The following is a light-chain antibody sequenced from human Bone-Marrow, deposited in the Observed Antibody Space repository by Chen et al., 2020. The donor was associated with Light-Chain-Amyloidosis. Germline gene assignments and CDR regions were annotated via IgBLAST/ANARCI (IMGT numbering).Light chain of an antibody. CDR2: GSS. CDR3: QQYGTSPLT. CDR1: QTISSNY. Sequence: IVLPQSPGTLSLSPGEGANLSRRASQTISSNYLTWYQQKLGQAPRLLIYGSSSRATGIPDRFTGSGSGTDFTLTINRLEPEDFAMYYCQQYGTSPLTFGGGTKVEIK. V-gene: IGKV3-20*01. J-gene: IGKJ4*01.